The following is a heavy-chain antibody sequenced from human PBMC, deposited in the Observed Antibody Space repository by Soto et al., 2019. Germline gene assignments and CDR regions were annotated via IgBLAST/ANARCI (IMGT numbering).Heavy chain of an antibody. J-gene: IGHJ5*01. CDR2: ISGSGGRT. Sequence: GGSLRLSCAASGFTFSSYAMSWVRQAPGKGLEWVSAISGSGGRTYYADFVKGLLTIARDNPKNTLYLQINSLRAEDTSVYYCAKDKCDYSGPNWFDPLGQGTPGTVSS. V-gene: IGHV3-23*01. CDR1: GFTFSSYA. D-gene: IGHD4-4*01. CDR3: AKDKCDYSGPNWFDP.